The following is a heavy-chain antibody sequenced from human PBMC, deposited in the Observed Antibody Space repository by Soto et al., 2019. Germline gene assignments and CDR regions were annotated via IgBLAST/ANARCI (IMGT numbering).Heavy chain of an antibody. V-gene: IGHV1-18*01. CDR3: ARGVPSCGGDCYSILDFDY. CDR2: ISAYNGNT. J-gene: IGHJ4*02. Sequence: QVQLVQSGAEVKKPGASVKVSCKASGYTFTSYGISWVRQAPGQGLEWMGWISAYNGNTNYAQKLQGKVTMNTDTPTSTAYMELRSLRSDDTAVYYCARGVPSCGGDCYSILDFDYWGQGTLVTVSS. CDR1: GYTFTSYG. D-gene: IGHD2-21*02.